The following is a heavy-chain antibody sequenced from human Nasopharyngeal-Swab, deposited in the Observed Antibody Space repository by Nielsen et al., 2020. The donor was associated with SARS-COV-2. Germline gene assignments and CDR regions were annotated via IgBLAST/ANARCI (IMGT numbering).Heavy chain of an antibody. Sequence: ASVKVSCKASGYTLSTYAMYCVRQAPGQRPEFMGWINAGKGNTIYSQKFQGRVRISRDTSANTVYMELNRLRSEDTAVYYCARVPAVAASRIDYWGQGTLVTVSS. CDR2: INAGKGNT. CDR1: GYTLSTYA. D-gene: IGHD6-19*01. CDR3: ARVPAVAASRIDY. V-gene: IGHV1-3*01. J-gene: IGHJ4*02.